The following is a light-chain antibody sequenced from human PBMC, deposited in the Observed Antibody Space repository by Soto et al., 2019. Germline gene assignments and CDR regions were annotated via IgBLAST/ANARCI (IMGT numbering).Light chain of an antibody. Sequence: DIQMTQSPSTLSASVGDRVNITCRASQSISSWLAWYQQKPGKAPKLLIYKASSLESGVPSRLSGSGSGTEFTLTISSLQPDDFATYYCQQYNSYLRWTFGQGTKV. CDR2: KAS. J-gene: IGKJ1*01. CDR3: QQYNSYLRWT. V-gene: IGKV1-5*03. CDR1: QSISSW.